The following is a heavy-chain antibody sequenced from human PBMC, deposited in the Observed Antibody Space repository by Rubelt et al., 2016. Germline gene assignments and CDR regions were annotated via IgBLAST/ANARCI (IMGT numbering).Heavy chain of an antibody. Sequence: QVQLQESGPGLVKPSQTVSLTCTVSGDSISRGGYYWSWIRQHPGKGLEWIGYIYNSGSTYYNPSLKSRVIISVDTSKNQWSLNLSAMTAADTAVDCCARGGYSFGIDLWGQGTLVTVSS. D-gene: IGHD5-18*01. J-gene: IGHJ5*02. CDR1: GDSISRGGYY. CDR3: ARGGYSFGIDL. CDR2: IYNSGST. V-gene: IGHV4-31*03.